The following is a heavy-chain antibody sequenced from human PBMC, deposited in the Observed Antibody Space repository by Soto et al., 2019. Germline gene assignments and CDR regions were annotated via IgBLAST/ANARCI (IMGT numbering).Heavy chain of an antibody. Sequence: ASETLSLTCTVSGGSISSYYWSWIRQPPGKGLEWIGYIYYSGSTNYNPSLKSRVTISVDTSKNQFSLKLSSMTAADTAVYYCARFLGWPCYFVFRDQGTLVTVSS. CDR1: GGSISSYY. CDR2: IYYSGST. D-gene: IGHD2-2*03. J-gene: IGHJ4*02. V-gene: IGHV4-59*01. CDR3: ARFLGWPCYFVF.